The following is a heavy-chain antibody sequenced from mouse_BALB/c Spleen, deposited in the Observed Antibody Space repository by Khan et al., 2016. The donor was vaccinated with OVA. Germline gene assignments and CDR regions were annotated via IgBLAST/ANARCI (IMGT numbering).Heavy chain of an antibody. CDR2: ISSGGHYP. V-gene: IGHV5-6*01. CDR1: GFTFSTYG. D-gene: IGHD1-1*01. CDR3: AKLAYYYNSEGFAY. J-gene: IGHJ3*01. Sequence: EVELVESGGDLVKPGGSLKLSCAASGFTFSTYGMSWVRQTPDKRLEWVATISSGGHYPYYPDSVKGRFTISRDNAKNSLYLQMTSLKSEDTAIYYCAKLAYYYNSEGFAYWGQGTLVTVSA.